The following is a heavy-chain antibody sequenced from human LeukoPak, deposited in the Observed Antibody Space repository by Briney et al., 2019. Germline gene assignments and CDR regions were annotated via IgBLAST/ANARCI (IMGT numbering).Heavy chain of an antibody. CDR2: IYSSGST. CDR1: GGSISSGGYY. D-gene: IGHD6-13*01. CDR3: ARDRSSSWYNWFDP. V-gene: IGHV4-61*08. Sequence: PSQTLSLTCAVSGGSISSGGYYWSWIRQPPGKGLEWIGYIYSSGSTNYNPSLKSRVTMSVDTSKNQFSLKLTSVTAADTAVYYCARDRSSSWYNWFDPWGQGALVTVSS. J-gene: IGHJ5*02.